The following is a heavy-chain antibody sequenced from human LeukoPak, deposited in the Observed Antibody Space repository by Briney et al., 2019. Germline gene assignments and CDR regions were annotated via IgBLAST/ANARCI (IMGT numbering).Heavy chain of an antibody. J-gene: IGHJ5*02. Sequence: GGSLRLSCAASGFTFSSYGMHWVRQAPGKGLEWVAFIRYDGSNKYYADSVKGRFTISRDNSKNTLYLQMNSLRAEDTAVYYCAKGPGDPVPEGAWGQGTLVTVSS. CDR3: AKGPGDPVPEGA. CDR1: GFTFSSYG. D-gene: IGHD2-2*01. V-gene: IGHV3-30*02. CDR2: IRYDGSNK.